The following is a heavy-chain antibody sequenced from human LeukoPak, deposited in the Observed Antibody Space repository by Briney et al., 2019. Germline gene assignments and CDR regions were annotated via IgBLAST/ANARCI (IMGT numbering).Heavy chain of an antibody. Sequence: ASVKVSCKASGVTFSNSGITWVRQAPGQGLEWMGRIIPVLEEAQYAQNFQGKVTITADKSTSTAYMELHSLTSEDTAAYYCARDQLELGTHWFDPWGQGTLVTGSS. CDR1: GVTFSNSG. CDR2: IIPVLEEA. V-gene: IGHV1-69*04. J-gene: IGHJ5*02. CDR3: ARDQLELGTHWFDP. D-gene: IGHD1-1*01.